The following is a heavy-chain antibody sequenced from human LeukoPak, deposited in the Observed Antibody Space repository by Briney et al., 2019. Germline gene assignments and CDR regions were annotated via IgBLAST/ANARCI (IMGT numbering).Heavy chain of an antibody. CDR1: GGSINSYY. CDR2: IYYSGST. Sequence: PSETLSLTCTVSGGSINSYYWSWIRQPPEKGLEWIGYIYYSGSTNYNPSFKSRVTISVDTSKNQFSLKLSSVTAADTAVYYCAREGWNDADYYYYYGMDVWGQGTTVTVSS. V-gene: IGHV4-59*01. D-gene: IGHD1-1*01. J-gene: IGHJ6*02. CDR3: AREGWNDADYYYYYGMDV.